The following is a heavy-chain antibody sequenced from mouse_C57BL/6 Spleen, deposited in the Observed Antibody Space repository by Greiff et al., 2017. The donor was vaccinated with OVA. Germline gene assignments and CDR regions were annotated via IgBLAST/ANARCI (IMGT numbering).Heavy chain of an antibody. CDR3: ARSSTVVATRYSDG. J-gene: IGHJ1*03. CDR2: IDPSDSYT. V-gene: IGHV1-59*01. D-gene: IGHD1-1*01. CDR1: GYTFTSYW. Sequence: QVQLQQPGAELVRPGTSVKLSCKASGYTFTSYWMHWVKQRPGQGLEWIGVIDPSDSYTNYNQKFKGKATLTVDTSSSTAYMQLSSLTSEDSAVYYCARSSTVVATRYSDGWGTGTTVTVSS.